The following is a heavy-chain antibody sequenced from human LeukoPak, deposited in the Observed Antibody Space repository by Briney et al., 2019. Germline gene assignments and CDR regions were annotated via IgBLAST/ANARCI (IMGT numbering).Heavy chain of an antibody. Sequence: ASVKVSCKASGYTFTSYYMHWVRQAPGQGLEWMGIINPSGGSTSYAQKFQGRVTMTRDTSTSTVYMELSSLRSEDTAVYYCARVGKGNGYSGYQRLMDYWGQGTLVTVSS. CDR2: INPSGGST. CDR1: GYTFTSYY. J-gene: IGHJ4*02. CDR3: ARVGKGNGYSGYQRLMDY. D-gene: IGHD5-12*01. V-gene: IGHV1-46*01.